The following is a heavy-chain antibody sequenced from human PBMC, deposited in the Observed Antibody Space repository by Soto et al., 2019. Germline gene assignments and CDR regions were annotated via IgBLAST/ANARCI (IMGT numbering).Heavy chain of an antibody. V-gene: IGHV3-33*01. D-gene: IGHD2-15*01. CDR2: IWYDGSNK. J-gene: IGHJ6*02. CDR1: GFTFSSYG. CDR3: ARDQGYCSGGSCQRDYYYYGMDV. Sequence: LGGSLRLSCAASGFTFSSYGMHWVRQAPGKGLEWVAVIWYDGSNKYYADSVKGRFTISRDNSKNTLYLQMNSLRAEDTAVYYCARDQGYCSGGSCQRDYYYYGMDVWGQGTTVTVSS.